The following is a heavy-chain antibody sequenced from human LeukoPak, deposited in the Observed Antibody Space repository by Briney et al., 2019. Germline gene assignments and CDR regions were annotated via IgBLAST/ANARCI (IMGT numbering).Heavy chain of an antibody. D-gene: IGHD3-10*01. Sequence: GGSLRLSCAASGFTFSSYEMNWVRQAPGKGLEWVSYISSSGSTIYYADSVKGRFTISRDNAKNSLYLQMNSLRAEDTAVYCCARDLWFGELLFRFDYWGQGTLVTVSS. J-gene: IGHJ4*02. CDR3: ARDLWFGELLFRFDY. V-gene: IGHV3-48*03. CDR1: GFTFSSYE. CDR2: ISSSGSTI.